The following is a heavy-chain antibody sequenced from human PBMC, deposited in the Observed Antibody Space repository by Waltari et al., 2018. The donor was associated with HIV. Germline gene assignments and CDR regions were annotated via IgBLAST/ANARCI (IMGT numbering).Heavy chain of an antibody. CDR1: GFNFSSFG. D-gene: IGHD3-10*01. J-gene: IGHJ4*02. CDR3: ATDFKARGLEPSFLDS. V-gene: IGHV3-30*02. Sequence: VRLVESGGGVIQPGGSLSLSCAASGFNFSSFGFHWVRQVPGKGLESVSFTPEDGSYEYDLTSFKVRLTISKDNSRGILTLQMNSLRPEDTALYFCATDFKARGLEPSFLDSWGQGTLVTVSS. CDR2: TPEDGSYE.